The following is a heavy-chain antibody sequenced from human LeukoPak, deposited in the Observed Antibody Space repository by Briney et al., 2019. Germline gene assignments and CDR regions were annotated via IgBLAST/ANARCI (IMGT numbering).Heavy chain of an antibody. CDR3: ARVGSYYYDSSGYSLEYNWFDP. Sequence: SETLSLTCTVSGGSISSYYWSWIRQPPGKGLEWIGYIYYSGSTNYSPSLKSRVTISVDTSKNQFSLKLSSVTAADTAVYYCARVGSYYYDSSGYSLEYNWFDPWGQGTLVTVSS. J-gene: IGHJ5*02. CDR1: GGSISSYY. CDR2: IYYSGST. V-gene: IGHV4-59*01. D-gene: IGHD3-22*01.